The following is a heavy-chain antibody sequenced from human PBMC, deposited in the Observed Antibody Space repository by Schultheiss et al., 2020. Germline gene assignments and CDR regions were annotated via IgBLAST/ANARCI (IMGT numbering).Heavy chain of an antibody. V-gene: IGHV3-23*01. J-gene: IGHJ4*02. CDR3: ARDLSATISTYYFDY. CDR2: ISGSGGST. D-gene: IGHD5-12*01. Sequence: GGSLRLSCAASGFTFSSYAMSWVRQAPGKGLEWVSAISGSGGSTYYADSVKGRFTISRDNAKNSLYLQMNSLRAEDTAVYYCARDLSATISTYYFDYWGQGTLVTVSS. CDR1: GFTFSSYA.